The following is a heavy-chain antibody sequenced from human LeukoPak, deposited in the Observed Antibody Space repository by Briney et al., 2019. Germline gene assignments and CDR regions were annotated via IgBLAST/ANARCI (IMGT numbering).Heavy chain of an antibody. CDR2: ISSSSSTI. V-gene: IGHV3-48*04. CDR3: ARDLTTGIAAAVYNWFDP. Sequence: GGSLRLSCAASGFTFSSYAMHWVRQAPGKGLEWVSYISSSSSTIYYADSVKGRFTISRDNAKNSLYLQMNSLRAEDTAVYYCARDLTTGIAAAVYNWFDPWGQGTLVTVSS. J-gene: IGHJ5*02. CDR1: GFTFSSYA. D-gene: IGHD6-13*01.